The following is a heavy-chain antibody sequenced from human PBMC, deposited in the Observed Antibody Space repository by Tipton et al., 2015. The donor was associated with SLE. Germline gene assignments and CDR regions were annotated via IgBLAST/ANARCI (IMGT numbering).Heavy chain of an antibody. V-gene: IGHV3-9*03. D-gene: IGHD6-19*01. J-gene: IGHJ3*02. CDR3: AKARKDQWLAPDAFDI. CDR1: GFTFDDYA. CDR2: ISWNSGSI. Sequence: SLRLSCAASGFTFDDYAMHWVRQAPGKGLEWVSGISWNSGSIGYADSVKGRFTISRDNAKNSLYLQMKSLRVEDMALYYCAKARKDQWLAPDAFDIWGQGTMVTVSS.